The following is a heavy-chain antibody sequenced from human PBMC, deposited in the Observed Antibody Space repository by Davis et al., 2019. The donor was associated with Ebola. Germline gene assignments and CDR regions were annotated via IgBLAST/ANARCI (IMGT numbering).Heavy chain of an antibody. CDR2: IFPGDSDT. V-gene: IGHV5-51*01. Sequence: GESLKISCKDSGNSFTSHWIAWVRQMPGKGLECMGIIFPGDSDTRYSPSFQGQVTISADKSISTAYLQWSSLKASDTAMYYCARRSSGSWYTWVDYWGQGTLVTVSS. CDR1: GNSFTSHW. D-gene: IGHD6-13*01. CDR3: ARRSSGSWYTWVDY. J-gene: IGHJ4*02.